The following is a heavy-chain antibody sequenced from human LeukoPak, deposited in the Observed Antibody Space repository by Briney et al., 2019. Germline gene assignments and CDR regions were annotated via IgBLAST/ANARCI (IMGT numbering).Heavy chain of an antibody. CDR2: IYYSGST. CDR1: GGSLSSGGYY. J-gene: IGHJ4*02. D-gene: IGHD3-16*01. Sequence: SETLSLTCTVSGGSLSSGGYYWSWLRQHPGRGVEWVGYIYYSGSTYYNPSLKSRVTIPVDTSKDQFSLKLRSVTAADTAVYYCASQGESLSFDHGGQGTRVTVLS. V-gene: IGHV4-31*03. CDR3: ASQGESLSFDH.